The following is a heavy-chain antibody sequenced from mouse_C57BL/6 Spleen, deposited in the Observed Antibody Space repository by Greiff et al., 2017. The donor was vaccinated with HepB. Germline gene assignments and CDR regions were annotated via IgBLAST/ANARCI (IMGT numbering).Heavy chain of an antibody. D-gene: IGHD1-1*01. J-gene: IGHJ2*01. CDR3: ARGGGFILDY. CDR2: ISSGSSTI. CDR1: GFTFSDYG. V-gene: IGHV5-17*01. Sequence: EVQLQESGGGLVKPGGSLKLSCAASGFTFSDYGMHWVRQAPEKGLEWVAYISSGSSTIYYADTVKGRFTISRDNAKNTLFLQMTSLRSEDTAMYYCARGGGFILDYWGQGTTLTVSS.